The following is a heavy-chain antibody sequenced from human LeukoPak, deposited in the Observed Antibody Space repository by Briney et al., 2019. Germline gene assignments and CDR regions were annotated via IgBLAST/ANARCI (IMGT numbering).Heavy chain of an antibody. Sequence: GASVTVSCKASGGTFNSYAINWVRQAPGQGLEWMGRIIPILGIANYAQKFQGRVTITADKSTSTAYMELSSLRSEDTAVYYCARAAAVAVYYYYGMDVWGQGTTVTVSS. J-gene: IGHJ6*02. CDR2: IIPILGIA. V-gene: IGHV1-69*04. D-gene: IGHD6-19*01. CDR1: GGTFNSYA. CDR3: ARAAAVAVYYYYGMDV.